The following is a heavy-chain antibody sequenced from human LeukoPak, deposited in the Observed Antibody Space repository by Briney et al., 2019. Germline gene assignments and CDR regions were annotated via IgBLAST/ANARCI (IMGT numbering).Heavy chain of an antibody. D-gene: IGHD3-22*01. CDR1: GGSFSGYY. Sequence: PSETLSLTCAVYGGSFSGYYWSWIRQPPGKGLEWIGEINHSGSTNYNPSLKSRVTISVDTSKNQFSLKLSSVTAADTAVYYCARGTRTYYYDSSGYYYNAFDIWGQGTMVTVSS. CDR3: ARGTRTYYYDSSGYYYNAFDI. V-gene: IGHV4-34*01. J-gene: IGHJ3*02. CDR2: INHSGST.